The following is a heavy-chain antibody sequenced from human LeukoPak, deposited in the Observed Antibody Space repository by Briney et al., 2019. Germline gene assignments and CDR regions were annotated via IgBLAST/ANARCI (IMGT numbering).Heavy chain of an antibody. CDR2: ISSSSSYI. CDR3: ARDPNLTIKAQKRITTEGGDY. D-gene: IGHD3-10*01. CDR1: GFTFSSYS. V-gene: IGHV3-21*01. Sequence: GGSLRLSCAASGFTFSSYSMNWVRQAPGKGLEWVSSISSSSSYIYYADSVKGRFTISRDNAKNSLYLQMNSLRAEDTAVYYCARDPNLTIKAQKRITTEGGDYWGQGTLVTVSS. J-gene: IGHJ4*02.